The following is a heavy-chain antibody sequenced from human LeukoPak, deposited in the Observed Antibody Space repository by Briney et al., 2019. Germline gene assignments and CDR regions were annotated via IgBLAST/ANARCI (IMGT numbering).Heavy chain of an antibody. V-gene: IGHV5-51*01. J-gene: IGHJ3*02. CDR2: IYPGDSDT. CDR3: ASPSSGWGSAFDI. Sequence: GESLKISCKGSGYSFTSYCIGWVRQMPGKGLGWGGIIYPGDSDTRDSPSFQGQVTITADKSISSAYLQWSSLKASDTAMYYCASPSSGWGSAFDIWGQGTMVTVSS. CDR1: GYSFTSYC. D-gene: IGHD6-19*01.